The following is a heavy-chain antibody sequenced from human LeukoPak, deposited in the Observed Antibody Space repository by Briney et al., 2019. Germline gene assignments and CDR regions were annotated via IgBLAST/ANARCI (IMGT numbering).Heavy chain of an antibody. J-gene: IGHJ5*02. Sequence: SGPTLVNPTQTLTLTCTFSGFSLSTSGVGVGWIRQPPGKALGWLALIYWNDDEHYSPSLKSRLTITEDTSKKQVVLTMTNMDPVDTATYYCAHSPQIGYCSSTSCLKWFDPWGQGTLVTVSS. CDR1: GFSLSTSGVG. D-gene: IGHD2-2*01. CDR2: IYWNDDE. V-gene: IGHV2-5*01. CDR3: AHSPQIGYCSSTSCLKWFDP.